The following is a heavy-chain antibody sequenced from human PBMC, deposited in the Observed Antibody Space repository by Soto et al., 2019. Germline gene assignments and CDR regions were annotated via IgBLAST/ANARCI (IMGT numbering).Heavy chain of an antibody. Sequence: TSGTLSLTCTVSGTSVRGYYWTWIRQPPGKGLEWIGYIYYTGTTKYNPSLKSRVTISVDTSKNQFSLRLSSVTAADTAVYYCAREVSSFGSNHFDSWGQGALVTVSS. CDR2: IYYTGTT. CDR3: AREVSSFGSNHFDS. V-gene: IGHV4-59*02. J-gene: IGHJ4*02. CDR1: GTSVRGYY. D-gene: IGHD3-10*01.